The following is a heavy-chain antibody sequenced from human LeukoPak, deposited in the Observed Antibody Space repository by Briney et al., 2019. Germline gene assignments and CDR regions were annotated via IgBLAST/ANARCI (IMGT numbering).Heavy chain of an antibody. D-gene: IGHD1-14*01. CDR1: GGXISSYY. J-gene: IGHJ1*01. CDR3: ASLTGSPTEYFQH. CDR2: IYYSGST. V-gene: IGHV4-59*01. Sequence: SETLSLTCTVSGGXISSYYCGWIRQPPGKGLEWIGYIYYSGSTNYNPSLKSRVTISVDTSKNQFSLKLSSVTAADTAVYYCASLTGSPTEYFQHWGQGTLVTVSS.